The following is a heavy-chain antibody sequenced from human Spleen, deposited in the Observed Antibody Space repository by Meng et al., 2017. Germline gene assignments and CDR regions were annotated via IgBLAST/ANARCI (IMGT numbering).Heavy chain of an antibody. CDR2: IETKTGSP. CDR3: TRDGYSDCSRTSCFDY. D-gene: IGHD2-2*01. V-gene: IGHV7-4-1*02. CDR1: GYTLNSYA. J-gene: IGHJ4*02. Sequence: HGQVVTTWYELRQPGGSGKVSCQASGYTLNSYAINWLRQAPGKGLEWMGWIETKTGSPRYAQGFKGRLVFSSDTSVSTAYLQISGLKADDTAVYYCTRDGYSDCSRTSCFDYWGQGTLVTVSS.